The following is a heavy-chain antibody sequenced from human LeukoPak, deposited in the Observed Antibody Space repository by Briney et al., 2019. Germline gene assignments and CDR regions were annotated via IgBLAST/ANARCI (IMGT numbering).Heavy chain of an antibody. CDR3: AKAYYDILTESDY. V-gene: IGHV3-30-3*01. D-gene: IGHD3-9*01. Sequence: GGSLRLSCAASGFTFSSYAMHWVRQAPGKGLEWVAVISYDGSNKYYADSVKGRCTISRDNSKNTLYLQMNSLRAEDTAVYYCAKAYYDILTESDYWGQGTLVTVSS. J-gene: IGHJ4*02. CDR2: ISYDGSNK. CDR1: GFTFSSYA.